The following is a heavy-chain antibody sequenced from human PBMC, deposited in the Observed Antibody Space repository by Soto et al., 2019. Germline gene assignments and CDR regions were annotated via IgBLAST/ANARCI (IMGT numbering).Heavy chain of an antibody. V-gene: IGHV4-34*01. CDR3: ARGLWERVRGVIGMDV. CDR2: IHHSGST. J-gene: IGHJ6*02. CDR1: GGSFSGYY. Sequence: QVQLQQWGAGLLKPSETLSLTCAVYGGSFSGYYWSWIRQSPGKGLEWSGEIHHSGSTNYNPSLKSRVTISVDTSKNQFSLKLSSVTAADTAVYYCARGLWERVRGVIGMDVWGQGTTVTVSS. D-gene: IGHD3-10*01.